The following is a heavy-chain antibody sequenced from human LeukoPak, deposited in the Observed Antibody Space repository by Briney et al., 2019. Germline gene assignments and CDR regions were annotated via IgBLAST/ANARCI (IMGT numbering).Heavy chain of an antibody. CDR3: ARHSYCGGDCYLDY. J-gene: IGHJ4*02. CDR1: GGSFSGYY. D-gene: IGHD2-21*02. CDR2: IYYSGST. V-gene: IGHV4-59*08. Sequence: SETLSLTCAVYGGSFSGYYWSWIRQPPGKGLEWIGYIYYSGSTNYNPSLKSRVTISVDTSKNQFSLKLSSVTAADTAVYYCARHSYCGGDCYLDYWGQGTLVTVSS.